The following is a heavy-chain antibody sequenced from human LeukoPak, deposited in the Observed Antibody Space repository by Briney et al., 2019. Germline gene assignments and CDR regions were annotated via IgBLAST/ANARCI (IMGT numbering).Heavy chain of an antibody. J-gene: IGHJ4*02. Sequence: SETLSLTCTVSGGSVSSDSYYWSWIRQPPGRGLEWIGWIYDSGSTNYNPSLKSRVTISKDTSKNQFSLKLSSVTAADTAVYYCARGRGLWGQGTLVTVFS. CDR3: ARGRGL. CDR1: GGSVSSDSYY. D-gene: IGHD3-10*01. CDR2: IYDSGST. V-gene: IGHV4-61*01.